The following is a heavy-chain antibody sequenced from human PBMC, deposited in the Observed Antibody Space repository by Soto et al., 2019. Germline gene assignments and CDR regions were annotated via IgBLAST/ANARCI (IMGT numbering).Heavy chain of an antibody. CDR3: ARHHCISTSCYAPYYYYYYGMDV. J-gene: IGHJ6*02. Sequence: PGGSLKISCKGSGYSFTSYWIGWVRQMPGKGLEWMGIIYPGDSDTRYSPSFQGQVTISADKSISTAYLQWSSLKASDTAMYYCARHHCISTSCYAPYYYYYYGMDVWGQGTTVTVSS. CDR2: IYPGDSDT. V-gene: IGHV5-51*01. CDR1: GYSFTSYW. D-gene: IGHD2-2*01.